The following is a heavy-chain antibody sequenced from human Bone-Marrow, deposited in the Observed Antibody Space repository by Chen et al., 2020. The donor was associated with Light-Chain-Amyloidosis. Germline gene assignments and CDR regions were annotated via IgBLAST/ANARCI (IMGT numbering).Heavy chain of an antibody. D-gene: IGHD5-12*01. CDR3: ARRRDGYNFDY. Sequence: EVQLEQSGPEVKKPGESLKISCKGSGYTFPNYWIGWVRQMPGKGLEWMGVIYPDESDARYSPSFEGQVTISADKSITTAYLQWRSLKASDTAMYYCARRRDGYNFDYWGQGTRVTVSS. CDR1: GYTFPNYW. CDR2: IYPDESDA. J-gene: IGHJ4*02. V-gene: IGHV5-51*01.